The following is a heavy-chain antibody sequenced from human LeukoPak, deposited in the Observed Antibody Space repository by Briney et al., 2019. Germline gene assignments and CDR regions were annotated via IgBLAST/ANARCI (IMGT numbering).Heavy chain of an antibody. CDR3: AQLVAGTHYHFDY. CDR2: ITSSGHNL. J-gene: IGHJ4*02. Sequence: PGGSLRLSCAASGVTFIGYYMTWIRQAPGKGLEWVSYITSSGHNLYYADSVKGRFTISRDNAKNSLFLQMDNLRAADTAVYYCAQLVAGTHYHFDYWGQGSLVTVSS. D-gene: IGHD6-19*01. V-gene: IGHV3-11*01. CDR1: GVTFIGYY.